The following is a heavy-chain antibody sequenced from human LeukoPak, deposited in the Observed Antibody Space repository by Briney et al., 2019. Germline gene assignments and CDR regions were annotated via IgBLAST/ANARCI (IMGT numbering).Heavy chain of an antibody. V-gene: IGHV4-59*01. CDR3: ARAVTERGYFQH. J-gene: IGHJ1*01. Sequence: SETLSLTCTVSGGSISSYYWSWIRQPPGKGLEWIGYIYYSGGTNYNPSLKSRVTISVDTSKNQFSLKLSSVTAADTAVYYCARAVTERGYFQHWGQGTLVTVSS. D-gene: IGHD2-21*02. CDR2: IYYSGGT. CDR1: GGSISSYY.